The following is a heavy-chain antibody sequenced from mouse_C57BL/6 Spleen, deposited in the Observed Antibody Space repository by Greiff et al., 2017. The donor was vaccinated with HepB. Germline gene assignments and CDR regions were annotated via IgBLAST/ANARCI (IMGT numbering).Heavy chain of an antibody. CDR3: ATYYSNYYDAMDY. D-gene: IGHD2-5*01. CDR2: INPSSGYT. V-gene: IGHV1-7*01. Sequence: QVQLQQSGAELAKPGASVKLSCKASGYTFTSYWMHWVKQRPGQGLEWIGYINPSSGYTKYNQKFKDKATLTADKSSSTAYMQLSSLTYEDSAVYYCATYYSNYYDAMDYWGQGTSVTVSS. CDR1: GYTFTSYW. J-gene: IGHJ4*01.